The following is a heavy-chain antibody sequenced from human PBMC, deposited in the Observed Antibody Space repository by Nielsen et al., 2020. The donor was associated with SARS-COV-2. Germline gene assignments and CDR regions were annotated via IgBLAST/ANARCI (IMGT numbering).Heavy chain of an antibody. CDR3: AKDWRTGRSLGLFGMDV. Sequence: SLKTPCQAPGFSFNEYAMYWVRQAPGQGLEWGSAISRDCGSIDYVDSVKGRFTISRDNAKNSLYLQMNSLRVEDKALYYCAKDWRTGRSLGLFGMDVWDQGTTVIVSS. J-gene: IGHJ6*02. CDR1: GFSFNEYA. V-gene: IGHV3-9*01. CDR2: ISRDCGSI. D-gene: IGHD7-27*01.